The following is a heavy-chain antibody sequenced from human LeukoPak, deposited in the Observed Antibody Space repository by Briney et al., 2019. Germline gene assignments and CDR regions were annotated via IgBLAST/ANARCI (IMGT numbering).Heavy chain of an antibody. CDR3: ARSIAVSSYNWFDP. J-gene: IGHJ5*02. Sequence: SETLSLTCTVSGGSLSSYYWSWIRQPAGKGLEWIGRIYTSGSTNYNPSLKSRVTMSVDTSKNQFSLKLSSVTAADTAVYYCARSIAVSSYNWFDPWGQGTLVTVSS. CDR1: GGSLSSYY. CDR2: IYTSGST. V-gene: IGHV4-4*07. D-gene: IGHD6-19*01.